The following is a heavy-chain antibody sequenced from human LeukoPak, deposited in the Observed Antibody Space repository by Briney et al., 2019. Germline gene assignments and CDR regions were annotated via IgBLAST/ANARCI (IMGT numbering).Heavy chain of an antibody. CDR2: ITYDGSNK. D-gene: IGHD6-19*01. CDR1: GFSFKDYN. J-gene: IGHJ4*02. V-gene: IGHV3-30*03. CDR3: ARSRWLDAFDY. Sequence: GGSLRLSCAASGFSFKDYNMHWVRQAPGKGLEWVAVITYDGSNKYYTDSVKGRFTISRDNSKSTLYLQMNSLRADDTAVYYCARSRWLDAFDYWGQGTLVTVSS.